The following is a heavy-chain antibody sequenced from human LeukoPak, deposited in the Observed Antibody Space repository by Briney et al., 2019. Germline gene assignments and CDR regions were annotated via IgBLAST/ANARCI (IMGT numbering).Heavy chain of an antibody. Sequence: ASVKVSCKVSGYTLTELSMHWVRQAPGKGLEWMGGFDPEDGETIYAQKFQGRVIMTEDTSTDTAYMELSSLRSEDTAVYYCASTGGCSSISCYYYYGMDVWGQGTTVTVSS. V-gene: IGHV1-24*01. CDR2: FDPEDGET. CDR1: GYTLTELS. D-gene: IGHD2-2*01. CDR3: ASTGGCSSISCYYYYGMDV. J-gene: IGHJ6*02.